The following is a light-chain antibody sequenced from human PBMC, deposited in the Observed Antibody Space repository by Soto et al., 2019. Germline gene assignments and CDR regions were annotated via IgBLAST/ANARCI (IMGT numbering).Light chain of an antibody. V-gene: IGLV2-14*01. Sequence: QSALTQPAAVSGAPGQSITISCPGTXXSVGAFNWVSWYQPHSCTAPKLSMFQGINRPSGVPNRFCGSKSGNTASPTISGLQAEDEGDYYCSSYTSTNIRLFGTGTKVTVL. CDR2: QGI. CDR1: XXSVGAFNW. J-gene: IGLJ1*01. CDR3: SSYTSTNIRL.